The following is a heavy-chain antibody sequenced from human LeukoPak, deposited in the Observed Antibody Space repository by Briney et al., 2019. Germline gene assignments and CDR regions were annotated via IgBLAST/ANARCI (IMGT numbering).Heavy chain of an antibody. CDR1: GYTFTSYG. V-gene: IGHV1-2*02. Sequence: GASVKVSCKASGYTFTSYGISWVRQAPGQGLEWMGWINPNGGGTNYAQKFQGRVTMTRDTSISTAYMELSRLRSDDTAVYYCARSLLWFGELRIDYWGQGTLVTVSS. J-gene: IGHJ4*02. D-gene: IGHD3-10*01. CDR3: ARSLLWFGELRIDY. CDR2: INPNGGGT.